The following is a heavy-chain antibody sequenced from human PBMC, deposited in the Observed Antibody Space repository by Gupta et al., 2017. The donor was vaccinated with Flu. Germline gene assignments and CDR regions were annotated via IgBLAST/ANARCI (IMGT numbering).Heavy chain of an antibody. CDR2: IYYSGST. J-gene: IGHJ4*02. V-gene: IGHV4-59*08. Sequence: QVQLQESGPGLVKPSETLSLTCTVSGGSISSYYWSWIRQPPGKGLEWIGYIYYSGSTNYNPSLKSRVTISVDTSKNQFSLKLSSVTAADTAVYYCATHPDYYDSSGYYDYWGQGTLVTVSS. CDR3: ATHPDYYDSSGYYDY. CDR1: GGSISSYY. D-gene: IGHD3-22*01.